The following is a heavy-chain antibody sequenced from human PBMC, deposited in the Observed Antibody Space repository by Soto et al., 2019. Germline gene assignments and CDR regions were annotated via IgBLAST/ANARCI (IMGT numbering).Heavy chain of an antibody. CDR3: AKDQYSYVLFHYGMDL. CDR1: GFTFSSHG. D-gene: IGHD1-26*01. J-gene: IGHJ6*02. V-gene: IGHV3-30*18. CDR2: PSFDGSNK. Sequence: GGSLRLSCAASGFTFSSHGVHWVRQAPGKGLDWVAVPSFDGSNKYYYADSVKGRFTVSRDTSRRTLYLQMNSLRAEDTAVYYCAKDQYSYVLFHYGMDLRGQGTTVTVSS.